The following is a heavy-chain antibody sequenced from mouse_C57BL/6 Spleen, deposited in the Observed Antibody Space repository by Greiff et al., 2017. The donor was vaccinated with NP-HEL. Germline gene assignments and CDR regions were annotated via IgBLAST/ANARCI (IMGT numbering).Heavy chain of an antibody. CDR3: ARGDGYPFAY. J-gene: IGHJ3*01. CDR1: GYTFTSYW. D-gene: IGHD2-3*01. V-gene: IGHV1-50*01. CDR2: IDPSDSYT. Sequence: VQLQQSGAELVKPGASVKLSCKASGYTFTSYWMQWVKQRPGQGLEWIGEIDPSDSYTNHNQKFKGKATLTVDTSSSTAYMQLSSRTSEDSAVYYCARGDGYPFAYWGQGTLVTVSA.